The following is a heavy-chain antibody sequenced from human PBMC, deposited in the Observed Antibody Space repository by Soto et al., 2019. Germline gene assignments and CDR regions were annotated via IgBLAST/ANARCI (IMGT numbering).Heavy chain of an antibody. CDR2: IYTSGST. Sequence: SETLSLTCNLSGGSFHNFYWLWIRQPAGKGLEWIGRIYTSGSTNYNPSLKSRVTMSVDTSKNQFTLKLSSVTAADTAVYYCARVKAAAGSEWFDPWGQGTLVTVSS. CDR3: ARVKAAAGSEWFDP. V-gene: IGHV4-4*07. CDR1: GGSFHNFY. J-gene: IGHJ5*02. D-gene: IGHD6-13*01.